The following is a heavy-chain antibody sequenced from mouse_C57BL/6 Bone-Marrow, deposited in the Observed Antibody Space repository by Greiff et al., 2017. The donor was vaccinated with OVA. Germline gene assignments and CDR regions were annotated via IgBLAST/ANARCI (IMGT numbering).Heavy chain of an antibody. D-gene: IGHD2-3*01. CDR2: IYPRSGNT. J-gene: IGHJ2*01. CDR1: GYTFTSYW. CDR3: ASFYDGYYVGY. V-gene: IGHV1-81*01. Sequence: QVQLQQPGAELVKPGASVKLSCKASGYTFTSYWMHWVKQRPGRGLEWIGEIYPRSGNTYYNEKFKGKATLTADKSSSTAYMELRSLTSEDSAVYFCASFYDGYYVGYWGQGTTLTVSS.